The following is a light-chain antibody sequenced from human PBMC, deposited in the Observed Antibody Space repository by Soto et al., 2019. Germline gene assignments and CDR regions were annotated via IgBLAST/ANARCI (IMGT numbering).Light chain of an antibody. Sequence: SVVTQPASVSGSPGQSITISFTGTSSDIGSYNLVSWYQHHPGKAPKFLIYEGTKRPSGVSSRFSGSKSANTASLTISGLQAEDEAYYYCCSYAGSSTYVFGTGTKVTVL. CDR3: CSYAGSSTYV. CDR1: SSDIGSYNL. V-gene: IGLV2-23*01. CDR2: EGT. J-gene: IGLJ1*01.